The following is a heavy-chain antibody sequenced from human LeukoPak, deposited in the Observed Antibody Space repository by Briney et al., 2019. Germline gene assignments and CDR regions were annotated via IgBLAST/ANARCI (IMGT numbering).Heavy chain of an antibody. D-gene: IGHD2-2*01. CDR2: VSAYNGNT. Sequence: ASVKVSCKASGYTFTSYGISWVRQAPGQGFEWMGWVSAYNGNTNYAQKLQGRVTMTTDTSTSTAYMELRSLRSDDTAVYYCARDRDIVVVPAAMAFDYWGQGTLVTVSS. J-gene: IGHJ4*02. CDR3: ARDRDIVVVPAAMAFDY. V-gene: IGHV1-18*01. CDR1: GYTFTSYG.